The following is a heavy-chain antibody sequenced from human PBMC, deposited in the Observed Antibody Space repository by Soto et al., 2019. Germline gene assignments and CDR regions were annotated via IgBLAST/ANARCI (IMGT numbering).Heavy chain of an antibody. CDR2: IFYSGST. Sequence: SETLSLTCTVSGGSISSYYWSWIRQPPGKGLEWIGYIFYSGSTNYNPSLKSRVTISVDTSKNQFSLKLTSVTAADTAVYYCARAYSDSSVDYWGQGTLVTVSS. CDR3: ARAYSDSSVDY. D-gene: IGHD2-15*01. J-gene: IGHJ4*02. V-gene: IGHV4-59*01. CDR1: GGSISSYY.